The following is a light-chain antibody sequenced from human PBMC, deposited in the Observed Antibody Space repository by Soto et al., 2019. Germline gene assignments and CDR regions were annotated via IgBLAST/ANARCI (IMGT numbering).Light chain of an antibody. CDR2: LGS. Sequence: DIVLTQSPLSLPVTPGEPASISCRSSQSLLHSNGYNYLDWYLQKPGQSPQVLIYLGSNRASGVPDRFSVSGSGTDFTLKISRVEAEDVGVYYCMHPLETTWTFGQGTQVAIK. V-gene: IGKV2-28*01. J-gene: IGKJ1*01. CDR1: QSLLHSNGYNY. CDR3: MHPLETTWT.